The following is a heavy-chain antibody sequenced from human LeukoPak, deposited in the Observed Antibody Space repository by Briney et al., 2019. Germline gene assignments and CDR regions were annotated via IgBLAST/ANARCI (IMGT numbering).Heavy chain of an antibody. J-gene: IGHJ3*01. CDR1: GFTFRTYW. CDR3: ARWKMELQRNAFDF. D-gene: IGHD1-26*01. CDR2: INQDGSEE. V-gene: IGHV3-7*01. Sequence: PGGSLRLSCAASGFTFRTYWMSWIRQAPGKKPEWVADINQDGSEEYYLQSVRGRFTVSRDNAQNAVFLQMTNLRADDTAVYYCARWKMELQRNAFDFWGQGTVVTVSS.